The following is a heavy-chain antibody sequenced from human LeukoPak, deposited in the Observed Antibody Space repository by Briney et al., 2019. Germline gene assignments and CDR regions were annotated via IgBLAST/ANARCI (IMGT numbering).Heavy chain of an antibody. J-gene: IGHJ6*02. CDR1: GGSISSSSYY. V-gene: IGHV4-39*02. CDR3: AREDYYYGMDV. CDR2: IYYSGST. Sequence: SETLSLTCTVSGGSISSSSYYWDWIRQPPGKGLEWIGSIYYSGSTYYNPSLKSRVTISVDTSKNQFSLKLTSATAADTALYYCAREDYYYGMDVWGPGTTVTVSS.